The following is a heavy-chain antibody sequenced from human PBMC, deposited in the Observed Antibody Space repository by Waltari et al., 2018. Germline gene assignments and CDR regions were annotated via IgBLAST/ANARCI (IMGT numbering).Heavy chain of an antibody. J-gene: IGHJ4*02. CDR2: IIPSLGIA. CDR3: ARVQDYYDSSGYYSLSFDY. CDR1: GGTFSSYA. V-gene: IGHV1-69*09. D-gene: IGHD3-22*01. Sequence: QVQLVQSGAEVKKPGSSVKVSCKASGGTFSSYAISWVRQAPGPGLEWMGRIIPSLGIANYAQKFQGRVTITADKSTSTAYMELSSLRSEDTAVYYCARVQDYYDSSGYYSLSFDYWGQGTLVTVSS.